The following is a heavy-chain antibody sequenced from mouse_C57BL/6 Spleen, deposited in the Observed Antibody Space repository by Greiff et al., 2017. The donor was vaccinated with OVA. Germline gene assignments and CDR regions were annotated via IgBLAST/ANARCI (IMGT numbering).Heavy chain of an antibody. CDR3: ARPPTTVVGDYAMDY. D-gene: IGHD1-1*01. CDR1: GYTFTSYW. Sequence: VQLQQPGAELVKPGASVKLSCKASGYTFTSYWMHWVKQRPGQGLEWIGMIHPNSGSTNYNEKFKSKATLTVDKSSSTAYMQLSSLTSEDSAVYYCARPPTTVVGDYAMDYWGQGTSVTVSS. V-gene: IGHV1-64*01. CDR2: IHPNSGST. J-gene: IGHJ4*01.